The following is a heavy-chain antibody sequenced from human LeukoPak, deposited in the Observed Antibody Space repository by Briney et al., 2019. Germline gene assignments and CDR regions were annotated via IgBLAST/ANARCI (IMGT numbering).Heavy chain of an antibody. CDR1: GFTFSSFW. D-gene: IGHD1-1*01. Sequence: PGGSLRLSCSASGFTFSSFWMGWVRQAPGKGLEWVASIRWDDERHHVDSVTGRFSVSRDNAKNPLYLQMNSLRAEDTAVYFCSRITTNGYFEYWGQGALVTVSS. J-gene: IGHJ4*02. V-gene: IGHV3-7*01. CDR2: IRWDDER. CDR3: SRITTNGYFEY.